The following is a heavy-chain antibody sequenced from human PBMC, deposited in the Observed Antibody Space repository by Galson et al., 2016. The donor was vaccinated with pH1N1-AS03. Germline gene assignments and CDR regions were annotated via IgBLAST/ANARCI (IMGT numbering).Heavy chain of an antibody. CDR2: ISYDGSNK. CDR3: ARDYIVGATRGAGTFDV. CDR1: GFTFSDFA. V-gene: IGHV3-30-3*01. Sequence: SLRLSCAASGFTFSDFAMHWVRQAPGRGLDWVAVISYDGSNKCYEDSVKGRFTISRDSSKNTLYLQMNSLRPEDTAMYYCARDYIVGATRGAGTFDVWGHGTMVTVSS. D-gene: IGHD1-26*01. J-gene: IGHJ3*01.